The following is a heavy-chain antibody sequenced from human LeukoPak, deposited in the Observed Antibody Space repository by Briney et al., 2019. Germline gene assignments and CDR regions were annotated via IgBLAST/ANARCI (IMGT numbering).Heavy chain of an antibody. CDR2: ISAGNGNT. V-gene: IGHV1-3*01. CDR3: ARDSGSGNNDY. D-gene: IGHD1-26*01. CDR1: GYTFTSYA. Sequence: ASVKVSFKASGYTFTSYAIHWARQAPGQRLEWMGWISAGNGNTKYSQNFQGRVTFISNTSATTAFMELSSLRSEDAAVYYCARDSGSGNNDYWGQGTLVTVSS. J-gene: IGHJ4*02.